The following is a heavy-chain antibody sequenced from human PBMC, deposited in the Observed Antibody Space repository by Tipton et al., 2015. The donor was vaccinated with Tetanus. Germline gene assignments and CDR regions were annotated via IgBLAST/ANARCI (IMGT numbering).Heavy chain of an antibody. V-gene: IGHV4-31*02. D-gene: IGHD1-26*01. CDR1: GGSISSGGYY. CDR3: ARGSGSSYFDY. CDR2: IYYSGST. J-gene: IGHJ4*02. Sequence: LRLSCTVSGGSISSGGYYWSWIRQHPGKGLEWIGYIYYSGSTYYNPSLKSRVTISVDTSKNQFSLKLSSVTAADTAVYYCARGSGSSYFDYWGQGTLVTVSS.